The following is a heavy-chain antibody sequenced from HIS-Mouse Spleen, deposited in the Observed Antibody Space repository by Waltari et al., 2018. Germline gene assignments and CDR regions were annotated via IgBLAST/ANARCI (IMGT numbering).Heavy chain of an antibody. CDR3: AREIPYSSSWYDWYFDL. CDR1: GGSISSSSYH. J-gene: IGHJ2*01. Sequence: QLQLQESGPGLVKPSETLSPTCIVSGGSISSSSYHWGWIRQPPGKGLEWIGSIYYSGSTYYNPSLKSRVTISVDTSKNQFSLKLSSVTAADTAVYYCAREIPYSSSWYDWYFDLWGRGTLVTVSS. D-gene: IGHD6-13*01. V-gene: IGHV4-39*07. CDR2: IYYSGST.